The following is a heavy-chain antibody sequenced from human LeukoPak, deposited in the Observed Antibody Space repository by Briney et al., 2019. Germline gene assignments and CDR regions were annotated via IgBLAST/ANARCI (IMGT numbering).Heavy chain of an antibody. CDR2: TYPGDPDT. D-gene: IGHD3-10*01. J-gene: IGHJ5*02. Sequence: GESLKISCKGSGYSFSSYWIDWVRQMPGKGLEWMGSTYPGDPDTRYSPSFQGQVTMSADKSISTAYLQWSSLKASDTAMYYCARHGVRGVTRAWFDPWGQGTLVTVSS. CDR1: GYSFSSYW. CDR3: ARHGVRGVTRAWFDP. V-gene: IGHV5-51*01.